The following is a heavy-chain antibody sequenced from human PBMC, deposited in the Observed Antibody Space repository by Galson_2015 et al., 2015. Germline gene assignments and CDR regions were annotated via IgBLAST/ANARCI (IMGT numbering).Heavy chain of an antibody. D-gene: IGHD3-22*01. CDR1: GYTFTSYA. V-gene: IGHV1-3*01. J-gene: IGHJ4*02. CDR3: ARLGVAGRAYDSSGDYSYYFDY. CDR2: INAGNGNT. Sequence: SVKVSCKASGYTFTSYAMHWVRQAPGQRLEWMGWINAGNGNTKYSQKFQGRVTITRDTSASTAYMELSSLRSEDTAVYYCARLGVAGRAYDSSGDYSYYFDYWGQGTLVT.